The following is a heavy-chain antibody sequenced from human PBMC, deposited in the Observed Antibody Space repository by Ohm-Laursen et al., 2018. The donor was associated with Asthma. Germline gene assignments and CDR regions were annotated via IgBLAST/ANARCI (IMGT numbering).Heavy chain of an antibody. CDR1: GGSISSGRHY. CDR2: IHHTGKR. CDR3: GSRVEYDNSERHYFDH. D-gene: IGHD3-22*01. V-gene: IGHV4-39*01. Sequence: TLSLTCTVSGGSISSGRHYWGWVRQPPGKGLESIGNIHHTGKRDYNPSLKSRVTISVDTSKNQFSLKLSSETAADTAVYYCGSRVEYDNSERHYFDHWGQGSLVTVSS. J-gene: IGHJ4*02.